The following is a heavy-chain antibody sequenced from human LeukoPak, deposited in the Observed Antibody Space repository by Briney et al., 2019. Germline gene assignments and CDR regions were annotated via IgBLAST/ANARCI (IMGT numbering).Heavy chain of an antibody. CDR2: INHSGST. D-gene: IGHD4-17*01. V-gene: IGHV4-34*01. J-gene: IGHJ6*02. CDR3: ARASDYGDYWGYYYYGMDV. Sequence: SETLSLTCAVYGGSFSGYYWSWIRQPPGKGLEWIGEINHSGSTNYNPSIKSRVTISVDTSKNQFSLKLSSVAAADTAVYYCARASDYGDYWGYYYYGMDVWGQGTTVTVSS. CDR1: GGSFSGYY.